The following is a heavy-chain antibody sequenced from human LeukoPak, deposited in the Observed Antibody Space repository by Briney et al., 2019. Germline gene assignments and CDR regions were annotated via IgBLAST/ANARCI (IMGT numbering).Heavy chain of an antibody. Sequence: SETLSLTCTVSGGSISSGGYYWSWIRQHPGTGLEWIGYIYYSGSTYYNPSLKSRVTISVDTSKNQFSLKLSSVTAADTAVYYCARVRMYGRAKSFDYWGQGTLVTVSS. CDR2: IYYSGST. CDR1: GGSISSGGYY. CDR3: ARVRMYGRAKSFDY. J-gene: IGHJ4*02. D-gene: IGHD2-8*01. V-gene: IGHV4-31*03.